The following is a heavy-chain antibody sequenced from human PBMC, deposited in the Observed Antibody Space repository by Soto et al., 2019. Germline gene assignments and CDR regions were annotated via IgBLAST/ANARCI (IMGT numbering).Heavy chain of an antibody. CDR1: GFTFSSYG. CDR3: AKDLRYYGSGSYPSYGMDV. D-gene: IGHD3-10*01. V-gene: IGHV3-30*18. CDR2: ISYDGSNK. J-gene: IGHJ6*02. Sequence: QVQLVESGGGVVQPGRSLRLSCAASGFTFSSYGMHWVRQAPGKGLEWVAVISYDGSNKYYADSVKGRFTISRDNSKNTLYLQMNSLRAEDTAVYYCAKDLRYYGSGSYPSYGMDVWGQGTTVTVSS.